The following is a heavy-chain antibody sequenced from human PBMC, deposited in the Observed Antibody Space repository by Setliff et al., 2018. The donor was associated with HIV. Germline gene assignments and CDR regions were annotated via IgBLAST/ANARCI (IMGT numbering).Heavy chain of an antibody. CDR3: ARQVGNKVLFDS. J-gene: IGHJ4*02. V-gene: IGHV4-39*07. CDR2: AGSADYGGNA. CDR1: GGSISSSIYY. Sequence: SETLSLTCTVSGGSISSSIYYWGWIRQPPGKGLEWIGSAGSADYGGNAYYNPSLKSRVTISVETSKNQFSLKLTSVTAADTAVYYCARQVGNKVLFDSWGQGTLVTVSS. D-gene: IGHD7-27*01.